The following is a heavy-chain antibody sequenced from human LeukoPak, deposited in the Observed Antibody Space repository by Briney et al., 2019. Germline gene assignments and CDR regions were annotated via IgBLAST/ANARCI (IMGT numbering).Heavy chain of an antibody. Sequence: EGSLRLSCVASGFTFTNYWMHWVRQAPGKGLVWVSRINSDGISTNYADSVKGRFTISRDNAKNTLYLQMNSLRAEDTAVYYCARDRQAGDGEYFDYWAQGTLVTVSS. J-gene: IGHJ4*02. CDR3: ARDRQAGDGEYFDY. CDR1: GFTFTNYW. CDR2: INSDGIST. D-gene: IGHD7-27*01. V-gene: IGHV3-74*01.